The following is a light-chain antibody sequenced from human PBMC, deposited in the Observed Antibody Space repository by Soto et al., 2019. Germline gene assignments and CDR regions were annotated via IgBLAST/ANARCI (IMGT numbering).Light chain of an antibody. CDR3: MQALQTPRT. V-gene: IGKV2-28*01. CDR2: LGS. Sequence: VMTQSPLSLPVTPGEPASISCRSSQSLLHSNGYNCLDWYLQKPGQSPQLLIYLGSNRSSGVPDRFSGSGSGTDFTLKISRVEAEDVGVYYCMQALQTPRTFGQGTKV. J-gene: IGKJ1*01. CDR1: QSLLHSNGYNC.